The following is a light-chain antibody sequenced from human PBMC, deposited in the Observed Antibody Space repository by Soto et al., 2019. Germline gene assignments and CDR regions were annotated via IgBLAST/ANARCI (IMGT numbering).Light chain of an antibody. CDR2: EVV. V-gene: IGLV2-8*01. CDR1: KNDIGVYDF. Sequence: QSALTQPPSAPGSPGQSVTISCTGTKNDIGVYDFVFWYQHHPGKAPRLIIYEVVQRPSGVPDRFSGSKSGNTASLTVSGLQAADEADYFCKSYAGSNTYVFGSGTKVTVL. J-gene: IGLJ1*01. CDR3: KSYAGSNTYV.